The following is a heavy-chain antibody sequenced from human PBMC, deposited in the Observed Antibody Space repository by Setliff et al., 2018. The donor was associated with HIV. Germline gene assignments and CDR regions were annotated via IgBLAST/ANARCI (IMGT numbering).Heavy chain of an antibody. CDR3: ARADYDSSGYDAFDI. CDR1: GHTFTNYD. V-gene: IGHV1-8*01. J-gene: IGHJ3*02. Sequence: ASVKVSCKPPGHTFTNYDIHWMRRAPGQGLEWMGWMNPNSGVSGYALKFHDRVTMTRDTSITTLYMELSSLTSEDTAVYYCARADYDSSGYDAFDIWGQGTMVTVSS. CDR2: MNPNSGVS. D-gene: IGHD3-22*01.